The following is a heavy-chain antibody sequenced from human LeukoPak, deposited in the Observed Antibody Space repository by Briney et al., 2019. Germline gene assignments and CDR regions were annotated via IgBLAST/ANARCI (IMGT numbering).Heavy chain of an antibody. J-gene: IGHJ4*02. V-gene: IGHV3-23*01. CDR2: ITGSDIRT. CDR3: AKNLDGYNSVGSDY. D-gene: IGHD5-24*01. Sequence: GGSLRLSCAASGFTFSTNAMSWVRQAPGKGLEWVSGITGSDIRTYNADSAKGRFTITRDNSKSALYLQMNNLRAEDTAVYYCAKNLDGYNSVGSDYWGQGTLVTVSS. CDR1: GFTFSTNA.